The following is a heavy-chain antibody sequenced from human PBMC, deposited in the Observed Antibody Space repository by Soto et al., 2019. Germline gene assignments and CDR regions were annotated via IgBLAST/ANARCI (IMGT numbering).Heavy chain of an antibody. CDR3: ASLDGYNTHRGRRYFQH. CDR2: IIPIFGTA. D-gene: IGHD5-12*01. CDR1: GGTFSSYA. V-gene: IGHV1-69*12. J-gene: IGHJ1*01. Sequence: QVQLVQSGAEVKKPGSSVKVSCKASGGTFSSYAISWVRQAPGQGLEWMGGIIPIFGTANYAQKFQGRVTITADESTSXXYMELSSLRSEDTAVYYCASLDGYNTHRGRRYFQHWGQGTLVTVSS.